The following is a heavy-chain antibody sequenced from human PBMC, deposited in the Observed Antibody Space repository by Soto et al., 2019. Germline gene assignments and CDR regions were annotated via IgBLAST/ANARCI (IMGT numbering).Heavy chain of an antibody. CDR1: GFTVSSNY. V-gene: IGHV3-53*04. D-gene: IGHD1-20*01. CDR2: IYSGGST. J-gene: IGHJ3*02. Sequence: GGSLRLSCAASGFTVSSNYMSWVRQAPGKGLEWVSVIYSGGSTYYADSVKGRFTISRHNSKNTLYLQMNSLRAEDTAVYYCARDLYNWNMGAFDIWGQGTMVTVSS. CDR3: ARDLYNWNMGAFDI.